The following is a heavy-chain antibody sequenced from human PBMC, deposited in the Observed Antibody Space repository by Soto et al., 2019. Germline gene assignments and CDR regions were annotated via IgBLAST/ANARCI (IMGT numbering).Heavy chain of an antibody. CDR2: IYASGTT. CDR3: ARESRSELGTVEY. D-gene: IGHD1-1*01. J-gene: IGHJ4*02. CDR1: GASISNYY. Sequence: QVRLQESGPGLVKPSETLSLTCTVSGASISNYYWSWIRQPAGKGLECLGRIYASGTTTYNPSLRSRVTMSVDTSKNQFSLNLYSVTAADTAVYYCARESRSELGTVEYWGQGTLVTVSS. V-gene: IGHV4-4*07.